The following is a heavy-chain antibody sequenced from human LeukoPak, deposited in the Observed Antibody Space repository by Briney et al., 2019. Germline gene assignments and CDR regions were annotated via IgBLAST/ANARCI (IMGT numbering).Heavy chain of an antibody. CDR2: ISSSSSTI. D-gene: IGHD3-10*01. J-gene: IGHJ4*02. V-gene: IGHV3-48*01. CDR1: GFTFSSYS. CDR3: AFYASGSYYMRFDY. Sequence: GGSLRLSCAASGFTFSSYSMNWVRQAPGKGLEWVSYISSSSSTIYYADSVKGRFTISRDNAKNSLYLQMNSLRAEDTAVYYCAFYASGSYYMRFDYWGQGTLVTVSS.